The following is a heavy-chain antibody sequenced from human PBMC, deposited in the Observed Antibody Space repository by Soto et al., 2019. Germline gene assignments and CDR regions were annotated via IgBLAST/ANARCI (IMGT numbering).Heavy chain of an antibody. V-gene: IGHV3-30-3*01. CDR2: ISYDGSNK. D-gene: IGHD5-18*01. CDR1: GFTFSSYA. CDR3: ARDCWIQLCPTRTDAFDI. J-gene: IGHJ3*02. Sequence: GGSLRLSCAASGFTFSSYAMHWVRQAPGKGLEWVAVISYDGSNKYYADSVKGRFTISRDNSKNTLYLQMNSLRAEDTAVYYCARDCWIQLCPTRTDAFDIWGQGTMVTVSS.